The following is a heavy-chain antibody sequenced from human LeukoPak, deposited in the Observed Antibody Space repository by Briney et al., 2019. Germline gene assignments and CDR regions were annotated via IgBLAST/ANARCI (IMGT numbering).Heavy chain of an antibody. V-gene: IGHV4-38-2*02. J-gene: IGHJ4*02. CDR3: ANYDYVWGSYRPYGGFDY. CDR1: GYSISSGYY. D-gene: IGHD3-16*02. Sequence: SETLSLACTVSGYSISSGYYWGWIRPPPGKGLEWIGSIYHSGSTYYNPSLKSRVTISVDTSKNQFSLKLSSVTAADTAVYYCANYDYVWGSYRPYGGFDYWGQGTLVTVSS. CDR2: IYHSGST.